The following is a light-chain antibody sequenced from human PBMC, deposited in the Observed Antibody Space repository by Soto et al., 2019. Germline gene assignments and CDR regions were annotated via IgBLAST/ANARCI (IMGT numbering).Light chain of an antibody. CDR1: SSDVGNYNL. J-gene: IGLJ1*01. Sequence: QSVLTQPASVSGSPGQSITISCTGTSSDVGNYNLVSWYQQHPGKAPKLMIYEVSKRPSGVSNRFSGSKSGNTASLTISGLQPEDEADYYCCSYAGSSTYVFGTGTKAPS. CDR2: EVS. CDR3: CSYAGSSTYV. V-gene: IGLV2-23*02.